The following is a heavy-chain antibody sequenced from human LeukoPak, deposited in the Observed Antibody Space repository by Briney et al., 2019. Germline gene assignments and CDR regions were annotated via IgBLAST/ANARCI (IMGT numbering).Heavy chain of an antibody. CDR2: IYSGGST. J-gene: IGHJ3*02. CDR1: GFTVSSNY. D-gene: IGHD4-23*01. Sequence: PGGSLRLSCAASGFTVSSNYMTWVRQAPGEGLEWVSVIYSGGSTYYADSVKGRFTISRHNSKNTLYLQMDILRPEDTAVYYCARDLRGGGIDAFDIWGQGTMVTVSS. V-gene: IGHV3-53*04. CDR3: ARDLRGGGIDAFDI.